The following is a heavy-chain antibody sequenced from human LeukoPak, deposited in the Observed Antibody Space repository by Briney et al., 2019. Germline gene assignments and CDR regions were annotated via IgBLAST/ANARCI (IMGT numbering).Heavy chain of an antibody. D-gene: IGHD3-16*01. CDR1: GFTFSSYA. J-gene: IGHJ4*02. CDR2: ISGSGGST. V-gene: IGHV3-23*01. Sequence: PGGSLRLSCAASGFTFSSYAMSWVRQAPGKGLEWVSAISGSGGSTFYADSVKGRFTISRDNSKNTLYLQMNSLRAEDTAVYYCARGRFGGVPFDYWGQGTLVTVSS. CDR3: ARGRFGGVPFDY.